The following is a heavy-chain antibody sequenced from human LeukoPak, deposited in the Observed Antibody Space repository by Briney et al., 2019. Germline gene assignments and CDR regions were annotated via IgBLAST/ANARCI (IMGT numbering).Heavy chain of an antibody. CDR3: ARGGYSHGYILFNY. V-gene: IGHV4-59*01. CDR2: IYNSGST. J-gene: IGHJ4*02. CDR1: GGSISSYY. Sequence: SETLSLTCSVSGGSISSYYWSWIRQPPGKGLEWIGYIYNSGSTNHNPALKSRVSISVDTSRNQFSLNLNSVTAADTAMYYCARGGYSHGYILFNYWGQGTLAIVSS. D-gene: IGHD5-18*01.